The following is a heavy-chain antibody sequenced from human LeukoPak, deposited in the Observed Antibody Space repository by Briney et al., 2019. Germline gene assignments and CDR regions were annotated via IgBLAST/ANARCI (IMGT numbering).Heavy chain of an antibody. V-gene: IGHV3-21*01. D-gene: IGHD5-18*01. J-gene: IGHJ4*02. CDR2: ISSSSSYI. Sequence: GGSLRLSCAASGFTFSSYSMNWVRQAPGKGLEWVSSISSSSSYIYYADSVKGRFTISRDNAKNSLYLQMNSLRAEDTAVYYCARDRNGDTAMEHTSFDYWGQGTLVTVSS. CDR1: GFTFSSYS. CDR3: ARDRNGDTAMEHTSFDY.